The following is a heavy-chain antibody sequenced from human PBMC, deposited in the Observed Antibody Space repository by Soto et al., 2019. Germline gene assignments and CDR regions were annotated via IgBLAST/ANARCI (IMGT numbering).Heavy chain of an antibody. CDR3: ARDMATQGAF. CDR1: GCNFRDYA. CDR2: IHGGGNST. Sequence: GGSLRLPYAASGCNFRDYAISWIRQAPGKGLEWVSVIHGGGNSTFYADSVKGRFTISRDTSKNTVYLQMNSLRAEDTAVYYCARDMATQGAFWGQGALVTVSS. D-gene: IGHD5-12*01. J-gene: IGHJ4*02. V-gene: IGHV3-23*01.